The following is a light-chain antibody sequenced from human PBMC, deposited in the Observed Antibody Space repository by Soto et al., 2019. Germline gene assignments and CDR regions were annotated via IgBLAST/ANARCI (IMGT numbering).Light chain of an antibody. J-gene: IGKJ2*01. CDR3: QHHNYLHS. CDR2: SAS. V-gene: IGKV3-15*01. CDR1: QSVATN. Sequence: IVMTQSPATLSVSPGERATLSCRASQSVATNLAWYQQKPGQAPRILIHSASTRATGVPARFSGSGSGTEFTLTISSLQSEDFAVYYCQHHNYLHSFGQGTNLEIK.